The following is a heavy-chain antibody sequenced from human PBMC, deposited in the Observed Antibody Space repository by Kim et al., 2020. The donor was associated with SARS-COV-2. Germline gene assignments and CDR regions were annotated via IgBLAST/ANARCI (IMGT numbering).Heavy chain of an antibody. J-gene: IGHJ5*01. CDR1: GFTVSDYA. CDR3: ARDPYIWRQRGRFDF. V-gene: IGHV3-33*01. Sequence: GGSLRLSCAVSGFTVSDYAMHWVRRAPGMGLEWVAFLGFDLNDRLFADSVRGRFTISRDNTQNTLFLQMDSLRDEDTGVYFCARDPYIWRQRGRFDFWG. CDR2: LGFDLNDR. D-gene: IGHD3-16*01.